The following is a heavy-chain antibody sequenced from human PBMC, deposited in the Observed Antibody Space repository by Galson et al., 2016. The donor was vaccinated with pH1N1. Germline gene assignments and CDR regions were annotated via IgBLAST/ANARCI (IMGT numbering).Heavy chain of an antibody. V-gene: IGHV4-31*03. CDR3: ARRFLERLEGQPSDGFDI. Sequence: TLSLTCTVSGGSISGHDSYWSWIRQHPGRGLEWIGHIYYSGSTYYNPSLESRLTISVDTSKSQFSLNLTSVTAADTAVYYCARRFLERLEGQPSDGFDIWGQGTMVTVSS. D-gene: IGHD3-3*01. CDR2: IYYSGST. CDR1: GGSISGHDSY. J-gene: IGHJ3*02.